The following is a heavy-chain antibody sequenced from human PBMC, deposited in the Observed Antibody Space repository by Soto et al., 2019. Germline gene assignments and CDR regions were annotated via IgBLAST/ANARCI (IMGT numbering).Heavy chain of an antibody. V-gene: IGHV3-74*01. D-gene: IGHD2-2*01. CDR2: INGDGTGI. CDR1: GFTFSSYS. J-gene: IGHJ4*02. Sequence: EVQLVESGGGLVQPGGSLRLSCAASGFTFSSYSMHWVRQAPGKGLVWVSRINGDGTGISYADSVKGLFTISRNNAKNTLYLQMNSLRAEDTDLYYCARVVATLAYWGQGTLVTVSS. CDR3: ARVVATLAY.